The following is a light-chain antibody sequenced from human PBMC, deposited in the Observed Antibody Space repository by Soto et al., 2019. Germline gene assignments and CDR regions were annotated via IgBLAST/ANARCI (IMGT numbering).Light chain of an antibody. V-gene: IGLV2-23*01. Sequence: QSVLTQPASVSGSPGQSITISCTGTSSDVGTNNLVSWYQQHPGKAPKVMIYEGTKRPSEVSNRFSGSNSGNTASLTISGLQAEDEADYYRCSYAGGATLMFGGGTKLTVL. CDR3: CSYAGGATLM. CDR1: SSDVGTNNL. CDR2: EGT. J-gene: IGLJ3*02.